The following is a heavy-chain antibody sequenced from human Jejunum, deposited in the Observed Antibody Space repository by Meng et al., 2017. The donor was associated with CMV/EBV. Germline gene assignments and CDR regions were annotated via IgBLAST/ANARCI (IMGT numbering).Heavy chain of an antibody. CDR2: IDWDDEK. D-gene: IGHD3-16*02. Sequence: TFSGFSLTTTGMRVSWIRQSPGKALEWLARIDWDDEKFYRTSLKTRLSISTDISKSQAVLTMTNMDPVDTATYYCVRNRGRSDLNYWGQGTLVTVSS. CDR3: VRNRGRSDLNY. V-gene: IGHV2-70D*14. J-gene: IGHJ4*02. CDR1: GFSLTTTGMR.